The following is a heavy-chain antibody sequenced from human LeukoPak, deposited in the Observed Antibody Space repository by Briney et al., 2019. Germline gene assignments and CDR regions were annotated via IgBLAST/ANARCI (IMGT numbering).Heavy chain of an antibody. V-gene: IGHV3-23*01. J-gene: IGHJ4*02. Sequence: GGFLRLFCGASGFTFSSYAMSWVRQAPGKGLEWVSAIGSGTYYADSVKGRFTISRDNSKNTLYLQMNSLRAEDTAVYYCAKVLAYYFDYWGQGTLVTVSS. CDR3: AKVLAYYFDY. CDR2: IGSGT. CDR1: GFTFSSYA.